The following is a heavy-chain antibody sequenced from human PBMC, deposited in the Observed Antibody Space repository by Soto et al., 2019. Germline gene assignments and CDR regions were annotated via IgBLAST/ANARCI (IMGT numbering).Heavy chain of an antibody. CDR2: IIPIFGTA. CDR1: GGTFSSYA. D-gene: IGHD2-2*01. V-gene: IGHV1-69*01. Sequence: QVQLVQSGAEVKKPGSSVKVSCKASGGTFSSYAISWVRQAPGQGLEWMGGIIPIFGTANYAQKFQGRVTITADESTSTAYMELSSLRSEDTAVYYCARGVGPASRHGPYYYGMDVWGQGTTVTVSS. CDR3: ARGVGPASRHGPYYYGMDV. J-gene: IGHJ6*02.